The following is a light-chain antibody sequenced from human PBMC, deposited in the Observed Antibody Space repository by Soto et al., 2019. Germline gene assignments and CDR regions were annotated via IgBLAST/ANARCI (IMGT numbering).Light chain of an antibody. V-gene: IGLV2-8*01. CDR2: EVS. J-gene: IGLJ1*01. Sequence: QSVLTQPPSASGSPGQSVTISCTGTSSDVGGYNYVSWYQQHPGKAPKPMIYEVSKRPSGVPDRFSGSKSGNTASLTVSGLQAEDEADYYCSSYAGSNNSHVSGTGTKATV. CDR3: SSYAGSNNSHV. CDR1: SSDVGGYNY.